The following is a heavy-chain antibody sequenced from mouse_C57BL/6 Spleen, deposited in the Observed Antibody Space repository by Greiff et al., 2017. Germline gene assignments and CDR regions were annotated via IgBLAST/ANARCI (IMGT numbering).Heavy chain of an antibody. CDR1: GYSFTGYY. J-gene: IGHJ4*01. V-gene: IGHV1-42*01. CDR2: INPSTGGT. Sequence: EVQLQQSGPELVKPGASVKISCKASGYSFTGYYMNWVKQSPEKSLEWIGEINPSTGGTTYNQKFKAKATLTVDKSSSTAYMQLKSLTSEDSAVYYCARSAYGDAMDYWGQGTSVTVSS. CDR3: ARSAYGDAMDY. D-gene: IGHD1-1*02.